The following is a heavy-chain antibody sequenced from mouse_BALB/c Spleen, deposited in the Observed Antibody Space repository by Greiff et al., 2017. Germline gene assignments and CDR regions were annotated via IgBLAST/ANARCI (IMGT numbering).Heavy chain of an antibody. CDR1: GYAFSSYW. D-gene: IGHD2-3*01. CDR2: IYPGDGDT. J-gene: IGHJ3*01. CDR3: ARGQAWLLHAY. V-gene: IGHV1-80*01. Sequence: QVHVKQSGAELVRPGSSVKISCKASGYAFSSYWMNWVKQRPGQGLEWIGQIYPGDGDTNYNGKFKGKATLTADKSSSTAYMQLSSLTSEDSAVYFCARGQAWLLHAYWGQGTLVTVSA.